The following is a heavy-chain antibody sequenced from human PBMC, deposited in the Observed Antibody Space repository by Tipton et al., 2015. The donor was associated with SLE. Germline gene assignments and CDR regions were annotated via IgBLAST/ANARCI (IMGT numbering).Heavy chain of an antibody. CDR1: GDSFGTYY. V-gene: IGHV4-59*12. J-gene: IGHJ6*02. Sequence: TLSLTCNVSGDSFGTYYWTWIRQPPGKGLEWIGYIDYSGSTSYNPSLKTRLTISQDTSKNRISLRLRTVTAADTAVYYCVRDSQITNGYYYYYGMDVWGQGTSVTVSS. CDR3: VRDSQITNGYYYYYGMDV. D-gene: IGHD1-1*01. CDR2: IDYSGST.